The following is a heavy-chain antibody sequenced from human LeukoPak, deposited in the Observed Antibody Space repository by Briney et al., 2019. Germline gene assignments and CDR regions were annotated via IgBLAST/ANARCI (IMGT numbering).Heavy chain of an antibody. Sequence: SETLSLTCTVSGGSISTYYWSWIRQPPGKGLEWIGYIYYSGSTNYNPSLKSRVTISVDTSKNQFSLKLSSVTAADTAVYYCARRKNAYYYDSSGYLGAFDIWGQGTMVTVS. J-gene: IGHJ3*02. V-gene: IGHV4-59*08. CDR1: GGSISTYY. D-gene: IGHD3-22*01. CDR3: ARRKNAYYYDSSGYLGAFDI. CDR2: IYYSGST.